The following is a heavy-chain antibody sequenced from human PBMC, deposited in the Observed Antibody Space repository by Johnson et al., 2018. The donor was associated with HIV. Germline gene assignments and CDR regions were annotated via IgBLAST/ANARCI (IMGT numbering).Heavy chain of an antibody. J-gene: IGHJ3*01. V-gene: IGHV3-30*02. CDR3: AKSDSAYDAFDL. CDR2: IRYDATNK. Sequence: QVQLVESGGGVVQPGGSLRLSCAASGFTVSNYGMHWVRQAPGKGLEWVTFIRYDATNKYYAASVKGRFSISRDNSKNTLYLQMNSLRAEDTAVYYCAKSDSAYDAFDLWGQGTLVTVSS. D-gene: IGHD3-22*01. CDR1: GFTVSNYG.